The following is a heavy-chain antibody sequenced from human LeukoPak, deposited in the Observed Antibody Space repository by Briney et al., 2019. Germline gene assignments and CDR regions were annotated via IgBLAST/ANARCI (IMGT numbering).Heavy chain of an antibody. CDR2: IYYSGST. Sequence: SETLSLTCTVSGGSISSYYWSWIRQPPGKGLEWIGYIYYSGSTNYNPSLKSRVTISVDTSKNQFSLKLSSVTAADTAVYYCARTYDFWSGYPGYMDVWGKGTTVTVSS. V-gene: IGHV4-59*01. CDR1: GGSISSYY. J-gene: IGHJ6*03. CDR3: ARTYDFWSGYPGYMDV. D-gene: IGHD3-3*01.